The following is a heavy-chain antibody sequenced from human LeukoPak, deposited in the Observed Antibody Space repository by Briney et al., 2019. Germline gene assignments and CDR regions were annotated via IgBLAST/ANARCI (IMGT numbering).Heavy chain of an antibody. CDR3: AKDRKGSSGYYPFDY. CDR1: GFTFSSYA. J-gene: IGHJ4*02. V-gene: IGHV3-23*01. D-gene: IGHD3-22*01. Sequence: GGSLRLSCAASGFTFSSYAMSWVRRAPGKGLEWVSAISGSGGSTYYADSVKGRFTISRDNSKNTLYLQMNSLRAEDTAVYYCAKDRKGSSGYYPFDYWGQGTLVTVSS. CDR2: ISGSGGST.